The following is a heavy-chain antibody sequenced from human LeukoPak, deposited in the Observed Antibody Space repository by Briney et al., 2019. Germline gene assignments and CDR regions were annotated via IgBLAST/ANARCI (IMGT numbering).Heavy chain of an antibody. CDR1: GFTVSSNY. CDR2: IYGGGST. Sequence: GGSLRLSCAASGFTVSSNYMSWVRQAPGKGLEWVSVIYGGGSTYYADSVKGRFTISRENSKNTLYLQMNSLRAEDTAVYYCAKSGASPLYHMDVWGKGAKVTVSS. J-gene: IGHJ6*03. D-gene: IGHD1-26*01. V-gene: IGHV3-53*01. CDR3: AKSGASPLYHMDV.